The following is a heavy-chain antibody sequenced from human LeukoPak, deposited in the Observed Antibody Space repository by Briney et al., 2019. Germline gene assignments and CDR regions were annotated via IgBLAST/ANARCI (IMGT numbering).Heavy chain of an antibody. D-gene: IGHD1-26*01. J-gene: IGHJ5*02. CDR1: GFTFSSYW. CDR2: VNNDGSST. V-gene: IGHV3-74*01. Sequence: GGSLRLSCAASGFTFSSYWMHWVRQAPGKGLVWVSRVNNDGSSTTYADSVKGRFTISRDNAKNTLYLQMNSLRVEDTAVYYCARGDSGSFYPWGQGTLVTVSS. CDR3: ARGDSGSFYP.